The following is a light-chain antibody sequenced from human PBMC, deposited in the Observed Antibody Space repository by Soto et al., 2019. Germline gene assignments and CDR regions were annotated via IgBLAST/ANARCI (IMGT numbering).Light chain of an antibody. Sequence: DIQMTQSPFTLSASVGDRVTITCRASQTISSWLAWYQQKPGKAPKLLVYDASTLQSGVASRFSGSGSGTEFTLIISGLQPDDSATYYCQQYTNTNNPWMFGQGTKVDIK. V-gene: IGKV1-5*01. CDR3: QQYTNTNNPWM. J-gene: IGKJ1*01. CDR1: QTISSW. CDR2: DAS.